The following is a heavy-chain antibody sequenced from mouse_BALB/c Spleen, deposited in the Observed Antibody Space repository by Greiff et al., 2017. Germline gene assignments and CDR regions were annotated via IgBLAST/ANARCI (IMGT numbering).Heavy chain of an antibody. CDR3: TYRGITTEFAY. V-gene: IGHV6-6*02. CDR2: IRLKSNNYAT. CDR1: GFTFSNYW. J-gene: IGHJ3*01. Sequence: EVKVEESGGGLVQPGGSMKLSCVASGFTFSNYWMNWVRQSPEKGLEWVAEIRLKSNNYATHYAESVKGRFTISRDDSKSSVYLQMNNLRAEDTGIYYCTYRGITTEFAYWGQGTLVTVSA. D-gene: IGHD2-4*01.